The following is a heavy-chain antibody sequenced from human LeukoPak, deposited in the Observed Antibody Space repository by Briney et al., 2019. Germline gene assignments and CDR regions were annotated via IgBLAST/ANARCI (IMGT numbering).Heavy chain of an antibody. CDR1: GFTVSGNY. V-gene: IGHV3-66*01. J-gene: IGHJ3*02. CDR2: IYSGDST. D-gene: IGHD3-3*01. CDR3: ARVFWEKDGFIGAFDI. Sequence: GSLRLSCAASGFTVSGNYMSWVRQAPGKGLEWVSIIYSGDSTYYADSVKGRFTISRDNSKNTLYLQMNGLRAEDTAVYYCARVFWEKDGFIGAFDIWGQGTMVTVSS.